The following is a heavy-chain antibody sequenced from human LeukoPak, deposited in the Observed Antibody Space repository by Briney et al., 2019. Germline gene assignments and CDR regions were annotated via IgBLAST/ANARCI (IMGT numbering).Heavy chain of an antibody. D-gene: IGHD3-3*01. J-gene: IGHJ6*02. CDR3: AKELAPYYDFWSGYYTPNYYYGMDV. V-gene: IGHV3-23*01. Sequence: GGSLRLSCAASGFTFSSYAMSWVRQAPGKGLEWVSAISGSGGSTYYADSVKGRFTISRDNSKNTLYLQMNSLRAEDTAVYYCAKELAPYYDFWSGYYTPNYYYGMDVWGQGTTVTVSS. CDR2: ISGSGGST. CDR1: GFTFSSYA.